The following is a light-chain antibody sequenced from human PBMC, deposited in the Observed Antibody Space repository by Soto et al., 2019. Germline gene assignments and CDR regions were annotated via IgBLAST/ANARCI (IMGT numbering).Light chain of an antibody. CDR2: GAS. CDR1: QTFSNSF. V-gene: IGKV3-20*01. Sequence: EIVLTQSPGTLSLSPGERATLSCRASQTFSNSFLSWFQQIPGQAPRLLIYGASMRATGIPDRFSGSGSGTDFTLTISSLQSEDFAIYYCQQYNNWPITFGKGTRLEIK. J-gene: IGKJ5*01. CDR3: QQYNNWPIT.